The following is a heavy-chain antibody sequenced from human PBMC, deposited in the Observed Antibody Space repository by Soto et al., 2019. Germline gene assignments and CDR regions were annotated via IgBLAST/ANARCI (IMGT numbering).Heavy chain of an antibody. D-gene: IGHD4-17*01. CDR2: ISGSGGST. V-gene: IGHV3-23*01. CDR1: GFTFSSYA. Sequence: GGSLRLSCAASGFTFSSYAMSWVRQAPGKGLEWVSAISGSGGSTYYADSVKGRFTISRDNSKNTLYLQMNSLRAEDTAVYYCAKAEDYGDYGGDDAFDIWGQGTMVTVSS. CDR3: AKAEDYGDYGGDDAFDI. J-gene: IGHJ3*02.